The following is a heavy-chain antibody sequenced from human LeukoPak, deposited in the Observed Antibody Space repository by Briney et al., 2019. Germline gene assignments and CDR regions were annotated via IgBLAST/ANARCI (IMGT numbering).Heavy chain of an antibody. V-gene: IGHV3-48*03. CDR3: ARTDISQLGFDY. J-gene: IGHJ4*02. CDR2: ISSSGSTI. Sequence: GGSLRLSCAASGFTFSSYEMNWVRQAPGKGLEWVSYISSSGSTIYYADSVKGRFTISRDNAKNSLYLQMNSLRAEDTAVYYCARTDISQLGFDYWGQGTLVTASS. CDR1: GFTFSSYE. D-gene: IGHD6-6*01.